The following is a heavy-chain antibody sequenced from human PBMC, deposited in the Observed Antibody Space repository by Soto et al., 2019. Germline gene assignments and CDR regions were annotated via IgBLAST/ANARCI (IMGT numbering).Heavy chain of an antibody. Sequence: PVGSLRLSCAASGFTFSDYYMSWIRQAPGKGLEWVSYISSSGSTIYYADSVKGRFTISRDNAKNSLYLQMNSLRAEDTAVYYCARSMGGVPAAIDYYYYGMDVWGQGTTVTVSS. D-gene: IGHD2-2*01. J-gene: IGHJ6*02. CDR3: ARSMGGVPAAIDYYYYGMDV. V-gene: IGHV3-11*01. CDR2: ISSSGSTI. CDR1: GFTFSDYY.